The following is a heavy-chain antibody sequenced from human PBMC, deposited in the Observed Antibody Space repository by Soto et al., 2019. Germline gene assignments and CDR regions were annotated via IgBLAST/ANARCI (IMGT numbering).Heavy chain of an antibody. J-gene: IGHJ6*02. D-gene: IGHD1-1*01. CDR3: ARDREAGYNSYYGMDV. V-gene: IGHV4-4*07. Sequence: ESLTLTCRVSGGDINTYSWTWIRQPAGKGLEWIGRIYTSASINYNPSLRGRVTLSVDTSTNQVSLKLASVTAADTAVYYCARDREAGYNSYYGMDVWGQGTKVTVSS. CDR2: IYTSASI. CDR1: GGDINTYS.